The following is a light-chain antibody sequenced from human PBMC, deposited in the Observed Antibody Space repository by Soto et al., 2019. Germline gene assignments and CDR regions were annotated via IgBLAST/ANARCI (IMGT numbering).Light chain of an antibody. CDR2: DTF. J-gene: IGKJ1*01. V-gene: IGKV3-11*01. CDR1: ESISSH. CDR3: QQRSNRPPWT. Sequence: EIVLTQSPATLSLSPGERATLSCRASESISSHFAWYQQKPGQAPRLLIYDTFNRATGIPARFSGSGSGTDFTLTISSLAPEDFAVYYCQQRSNRPPWTFGQGTTVEIK.